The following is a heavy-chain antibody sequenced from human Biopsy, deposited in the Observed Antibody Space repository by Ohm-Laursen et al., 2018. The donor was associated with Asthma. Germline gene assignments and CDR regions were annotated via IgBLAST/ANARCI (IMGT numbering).Heavy chain of an antibody. D-gene: IGHD5-18*01. CDR2: ISYSGST. CDR3: ARDFVGSAMDYFDY. CDR1: GGSVSSGSHY. J-gene: IGHJ4*02. Sequence: VTLSLTCTVSGGSVSSGSHYWSWIRQPPGKGLEWIGYISYSGSTNYNPSLKGRVTISVDTSKNQFSLKLSSVTAADTAVYYCARDFVGSAMDYFDYWGQGTLVTVSS. V-gene: IGHV4-61*01.